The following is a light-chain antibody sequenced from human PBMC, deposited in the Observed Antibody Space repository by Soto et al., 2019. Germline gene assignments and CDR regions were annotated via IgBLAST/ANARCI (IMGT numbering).Light chain of an antibody. CDR3: QQYNNWPPQIT. Sequence: EIVMMQSPATLSVSPGERSTLSCRASQSVSSNLAWYQQKPGQAPRLLIYGASTRATGIPARFSGSGSGTEFTLTINSLQSEDFAVYYCQQYNNWPPQITFGQGTRLEI. V-gene: IGKV3-15*01. CDR2: GAS. J-gene: IGKJ5*01. CDR1: QSVSSN.